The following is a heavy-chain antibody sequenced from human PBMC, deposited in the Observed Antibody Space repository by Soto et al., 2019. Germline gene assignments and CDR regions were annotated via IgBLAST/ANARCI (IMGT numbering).Heavy chain of an antibody. V-gene: IGHV3-30-3*01. D-gene: IGHD2-2*01. CDR3: ARGPGYSSSTSCYGSSGFDY. Sequence: GGSLRLSCAAYGFYFSSYAMHWVRQARGKGLGWVAVISYDGSNTYYADSVQGRCTISRDNSKNTLYLQMNSLRAEDTAVYYCARGPGYSSSTSCYGSSGFDYWGQGTLVTVAS. CDR2: ISYDGSNT. CDR1: GFYFSSYA. J-gene: IGHJ4*02.